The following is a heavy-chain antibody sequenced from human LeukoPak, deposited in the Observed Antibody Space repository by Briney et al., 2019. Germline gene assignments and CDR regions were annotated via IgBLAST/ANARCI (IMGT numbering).Heavy chain of an antibody. CDR2: TYYRSKWYN. Sequence: SQTLSLTCAISGDSVSSNSAAWNWIRQSPSRGLEWLGRTYYRSKWYNDYAVSVKSRITINPDTSKNQFSLQLNSVTPEDTAVYYCAREGYCSGGTCYGWIPIDYWGQGTLVTVSS. D-gene: IGHD2-15*01. V-gene: IGHV6-1*01. J-gene: IGHJ4*02. CDR3: AREGYCSGGTCYGWIPIDY. CDR1: GDSVSSNSAA.